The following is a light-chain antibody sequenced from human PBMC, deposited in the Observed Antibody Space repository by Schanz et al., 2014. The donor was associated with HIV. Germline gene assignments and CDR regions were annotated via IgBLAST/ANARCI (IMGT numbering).Light chain of an antibody. CDR2: GNN. CDR3: QSYDSGLRGEV. Sequence: QSVLTQPPSASGTPGQRVTISCSGSTSNIGSNHVDWYQQLPGTAPRLLIYGNNQRPSGVPDRFSGSGSDTSASLAISGLQSEDEADYYCQSYDSGLRGEVFGGGTKLTVL. CDR1: TSNIGSNH. V-gene: IGLV1-44*01. J-gene: IGLJ2*01.